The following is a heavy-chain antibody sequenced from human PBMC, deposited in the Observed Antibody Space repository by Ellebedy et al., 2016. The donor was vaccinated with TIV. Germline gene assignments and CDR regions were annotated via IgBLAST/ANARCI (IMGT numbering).Heavy chain of an antibody. CDR3: ARGGYCSSTSCQPLGY. J-gene: IGHJ4*02. D-gene: IGHD2-2*01. CDR2: TYYRSKWYN. CDR1: GDSVSSNSAA. V-gene: IGHV6-1*01. Sequence: SQTLSLTXXISGDSVSSNSAAWNWIRQSPSRGLEWLGRTYYRSKWYNDYAVSVKSRITINPDTSKNQFSLQLNSVTPEDTAVYYCARGGYCSSTSCQPLGYWGQGTLVTVSS.